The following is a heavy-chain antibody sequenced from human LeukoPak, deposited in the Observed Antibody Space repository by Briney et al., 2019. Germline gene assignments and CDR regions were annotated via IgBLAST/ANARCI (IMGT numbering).Heavy chain of an antibody. D-gene: IGHD2-2*01. Sequence: SETLSLTCAVYGESFSGYYWSWIRQPPGKGLEWIGEINHSGSTNYNPSLKSRVTISVDTSKNQFSLKLSSVTAADTAVYYCAREEYCSSTSCYDNWFDPWGQGTLVTVSS. J-gene: IGHJ5*02. CDR3: AREEYCSSTSCYDNWFDP. CDR1: GESFSGYY. V-gene: IGHV4-34*01. CDR2: INHSGST.